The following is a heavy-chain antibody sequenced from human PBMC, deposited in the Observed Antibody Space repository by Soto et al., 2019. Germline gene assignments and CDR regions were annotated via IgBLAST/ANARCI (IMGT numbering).Heavy chain of an antibody. CDR2: IWYDGSNK. CDR1: GFFCSSYG. Sequence: QVQLVESGGGLVQPGRSPRLSCAASGFFCSSYGMHWVHQAPGKGLEWVAVIWYDGSNKNYADSVKGRFTISSDNSKKTLYLQMTSLRAEDTAVYYCAIDRYPGIAAGGPDYLGQGTAVSVSS. CDR3: AIDRYPGIAAGGPDY. D-gene: IGHD6-13*01. J-gene: IGHJ4*02. V-gene: IGHV3-33*01.